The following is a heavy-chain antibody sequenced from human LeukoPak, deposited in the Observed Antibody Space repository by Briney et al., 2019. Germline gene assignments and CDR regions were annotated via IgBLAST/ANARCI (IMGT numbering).Heavy chain of an antibody. CDR3: AREQAANYYDSSGYYFDY. Sequence: PGGSLRLSCAASGFTFSSYWMSWVRQAPGKGLEWVAVIWYDGSNKYYADSVKGRFTISRDNSKNTLYLQMNSLRAEDTAVYYCAREQAANYYDSSGYYFDYWGQGTLVTVSS. CDR2: IWYDGSNK. D-gene: IGHD3-22*01. V-gene: IGHV3-33*08. CDR1: GFTFSSYW. J-gene: IGHJ4*02.